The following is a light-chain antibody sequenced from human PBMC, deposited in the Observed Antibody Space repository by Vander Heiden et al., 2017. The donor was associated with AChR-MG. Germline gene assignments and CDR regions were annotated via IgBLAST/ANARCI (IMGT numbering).Light chain of an antibody. CDR1: SNDVGGYNY. CDR2: EVS. V-gene: IGLV2-8*01. CDR3: NSYAGSNNFGV. J-gene: IGLJ2*01. Sequence: QSALTQPPSASGSPGQSVTITCTGTSNDVGGYNYFSWDQQHPGKTPKLMIYEVSKRPSGVPDRFSGSKSGNTASLTVSGLQAEDEADYYCNSYAGSNNFGVFGGGTKLTVL.